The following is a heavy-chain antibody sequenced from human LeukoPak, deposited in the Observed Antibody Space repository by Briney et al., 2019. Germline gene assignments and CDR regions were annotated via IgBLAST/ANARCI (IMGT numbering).Heavy chain of an antibody. J-gene: IGHJ3*02. CDR1: GFIFSDYS. V-gene: IGHV3-23*01. CDR3: APKDDHDAFDI. D-gene: IGHD2-15*01. CDR2: ISGSGGSI. Sequence: GGSLRLSCAASGFIFSDYSMTWVRQAPGKGPEWVSCISGSGGSIYYADSVKGRFTISRDNSKHTLYLQMNSLRAEDTAIYYCAPKDDHDAFDIWGQGTMVTVSS.